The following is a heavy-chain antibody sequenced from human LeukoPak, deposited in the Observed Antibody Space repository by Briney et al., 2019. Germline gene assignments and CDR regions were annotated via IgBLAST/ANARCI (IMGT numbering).Heavy chain of an antibody. J-gene: IGHJ4*02. V-gene: IGHV1-2*06. Sequence: ASVKVSCKASGYTFTGYYMHWVRQAPGQGLEWMGRINPNSGGTNYAQKFRGRVTMTRDTSISTAYMELSRLRSDDTAVYYCAILGFGGREGSFDYWGQGTLVTVSS. D-gene: IGHD3-10*01. CDR1: GYTFTGYY. CDR3: AILGFGGREGSFDY. CDR2: INPNSGGT.